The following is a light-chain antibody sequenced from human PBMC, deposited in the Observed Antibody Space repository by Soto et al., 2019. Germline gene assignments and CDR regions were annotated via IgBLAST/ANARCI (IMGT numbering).Light chain of an antibody. V-gene: IGKV1-9*01. CDR2: AAS. CDR3: QQYNSYSRWT. Sequence: DIQLTQSPSFLSASVGDRVTITCRASQAIDTYLAWYQKKPGKAPKLLIYAASLLQSGVPSRFSGGGSGTEFALTINSLQPEDFANYYCQQYNSYSRWTFGQGTKVEIK. J-gene: IGKJ1*01. CDR1: QAIDTY.